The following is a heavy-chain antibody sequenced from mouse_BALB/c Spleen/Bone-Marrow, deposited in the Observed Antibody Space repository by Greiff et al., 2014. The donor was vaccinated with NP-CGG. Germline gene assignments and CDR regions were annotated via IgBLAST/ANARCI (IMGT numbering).Heavy chain of an antibody. D-gene: IGHD3-3*01. V-gene: IGHV14-3*02. J-gene: IGHJ1*01. CDR1: GFNIKDTY. Sequence: EVQRVESGAELVKPGASVKLSCTASGFNIKDTYMHWVKQRPEQGLEWIGRIDPANGNTKYDPKFQGKATITADTSSNTAYLQLSSLTSEDTAVYCCARGGARGAWCLDVWGAGTTVTVSS. CDR3: ARGGARGAWCLDV. CDR2: IDPANGNT.